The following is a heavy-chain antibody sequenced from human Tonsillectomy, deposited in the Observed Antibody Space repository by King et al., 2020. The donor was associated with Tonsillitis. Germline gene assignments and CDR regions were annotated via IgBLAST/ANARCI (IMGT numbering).Heavy chain of an antibody. CDR3: AQGNVNCRGGSCPRSSYYYGMDV. Sequence: VQLVESGGGLVQPGGSLRLSCAASGFTFSSYGMNWVRQAPGKGLEWVSAISGSGGKTYYADSVKGRFTISRDNSKNTLYLQMNSLRAEDTALYYCAQGNVNCRGGSCPRSSYYYGMDVWGQGTTVTVSS. D-gene: IGHD2-15*01. CDR2: ISGSGGKT. V-gene: IGHV3-23*04. CDR1: GFTFSSYG. J-gene: IGHJ6*02.